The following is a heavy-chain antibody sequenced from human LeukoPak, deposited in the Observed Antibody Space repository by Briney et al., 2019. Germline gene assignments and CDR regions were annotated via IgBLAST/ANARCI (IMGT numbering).Heavy chain of an antibody. V-gene: IGHV1-18*01. CDR1: GGTFSSYA. J-gene: IGHJ4*02. Sequence: ASVKVSCKASGGTFSSYAISWVRQAPGQGLEWMGWISAYNGNTNYAQKLQGRVTMTTDTSTSTAYMELRSLRSDDTAVYYCARDHVYAVSGGYWGQGTLVSASS. CDR3: ARDHVYAVSGGY. D-gene: IGHD5/OR15-5a*01. CDR2: ISAYNGNT.